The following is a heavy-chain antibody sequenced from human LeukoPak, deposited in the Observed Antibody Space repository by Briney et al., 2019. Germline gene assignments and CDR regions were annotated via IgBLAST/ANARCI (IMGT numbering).Heavy chain of an antibody. Sequence: SETLSLTCTVSGGSIRSDYWSWVRQPPGKGLEWIGYIHHSGSTNYNASLKSRVTMSVDMSKNQFSLKLTSVTAADTAVYYCARLGRKTSVVPPDFDCWGQGTLVTVSS. J-gene: IGHJ4*02. CDR3: ARLGRKTSVVPPDFDC. CDR1: GGSIRSDY. V-gene: IGHV4-59*01. CDR2: IHHSGST. D-gene: IGHD4-23*01.